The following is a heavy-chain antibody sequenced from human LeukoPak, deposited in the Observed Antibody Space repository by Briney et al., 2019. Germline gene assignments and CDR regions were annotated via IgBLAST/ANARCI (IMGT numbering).Heavy chain of an antibody. CDR1: GFTFSSYW. V-gene: IGHV3-74*01. J-gene: IGHJ4*02. CDR3: ARSAVAGINYFDY. Sequence: GSLRLSCPASGFTFSSYWMQWVRQAPGKGLVWVSRINSDGSSTRYADSVKGRFTISRDNAKNTLYLQMNSLRAEDTAVYYCARSAVAGINYFDYWGQGTLVTVSS. D-gene: IGHD6-19*01. CDR2: INSDGSST.